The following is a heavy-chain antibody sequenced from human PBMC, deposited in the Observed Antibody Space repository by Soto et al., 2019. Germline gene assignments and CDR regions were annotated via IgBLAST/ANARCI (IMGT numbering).Heavy chain of an antibody. Sequence: PGGSLRRSCAASGFTFRSSWMGWVRQAPGEGLEWVANIKQDGGERNYLDSVKGRFTISRDNDENSLFLQMNSLRAEDTAVYYCATDFPFYYGMDVWGQAPTATVSS. CDR2: IKQDGGER. CDR1: GFTFRSSW. V-gene: IGHV3-7*01. J-gene: IGHJ6*02. CDR3: ATDFPFYYGMDV.